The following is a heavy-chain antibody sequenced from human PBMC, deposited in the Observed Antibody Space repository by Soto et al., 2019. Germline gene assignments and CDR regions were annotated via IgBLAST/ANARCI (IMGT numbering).Heavy chain of an antibody. CDR2: IIPILGIA. Sequence: ASVKVSCKASGGTFSSYAISWVRQAPGQGLEWMGRIIPILGIANYAQKFQGRVTITADKSTSTAYMELSSLRSEDTAVYYCARDPEAYCGGDCYLLWGQGTLVTVSS. J-gene: IGHJ4*02. CDR1: GGTFSSYA. D-gene: IGHD2-21*02. CDR3: ARDPEAYCGGDCYLL. V-gene: IGHV1-69*04.